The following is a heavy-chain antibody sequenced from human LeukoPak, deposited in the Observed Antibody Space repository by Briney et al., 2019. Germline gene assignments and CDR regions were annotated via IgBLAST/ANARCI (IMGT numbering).Heavy chain of an antibody. Sequence: SETLSLTCTVSGYSISSGYYWSWIRQPPGKGLEWIGYIYYSGSTYYNPSLKSRVTISVDTSKNQFSLKMTSVTAADAAVYFCARRPKTAPAALRRSSFYMDVWGEGTTVTVSS. CDR2: IYYSGST. CDR3: ARRPKTAPAALRRSSFYMDV. CDR1: GYSISSGYY. D-gene: IGHD2-2*01. J-gene: IGHJ6*03. V-gene: IGHV4-38-2*02.